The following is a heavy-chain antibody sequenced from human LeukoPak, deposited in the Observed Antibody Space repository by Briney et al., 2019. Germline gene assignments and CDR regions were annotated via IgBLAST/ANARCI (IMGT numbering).Heavy chain of an antibody. J-gene: IGHJ3*02. CDR3: ARALGYCSSTSCRGAFDI. CDR2: IYTSGST. CDR1: GGSISSYY. D-gene: IGHD2-2*01. Sequence: SETLSLTCTVSGGSISSYYWSWIRQPAGKGLEWIRRIYTSGSTNYNPSLKSRVTMSVDTSKNQFSLKLSSVTAADTAVYYCARALGYCSSTSCRGAFDIWGQATMVTVSS. V-gene: IGHV4-4*07.